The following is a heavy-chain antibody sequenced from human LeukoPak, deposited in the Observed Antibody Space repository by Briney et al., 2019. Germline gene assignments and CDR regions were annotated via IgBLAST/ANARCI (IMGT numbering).Heavy chain of an antibody. Sequence: PGGSLRLSCAASGFTFSTYPMNWVRQAPGKGLEWISHIRDSGTTDYADSVKGRFTISRDNAKNSLYLQMNSLRAEDTAVYYCAREFGDYGGNSGSDYYYYGMDVWGQGTTVTVSS. CDR2: IRDSGTT. V-gene: IGHV3-69-1*01. D-gene: IGHD4-23*01. CDR3: AREFGDYGGNSGSDYYYYGMDV. J-gene: IGHJ6*02. CDR1: GFTFSTYP.